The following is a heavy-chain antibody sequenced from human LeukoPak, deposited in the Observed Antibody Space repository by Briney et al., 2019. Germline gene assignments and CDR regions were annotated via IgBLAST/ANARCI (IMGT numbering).Heavy chain of an antibody. D-gene: IGHD3-22*01. CDR3: ARARYYYDSSGRSPYFDY. CDR1: GGSISSYY. Sequence: PSETLSLTCTVSGGSISSYYWSWIRQPAGKGLEWIGRIYTSGSTNYNPSLKSRATMSVDTSKNQFSLKLSSVTAADTAVYYCARARYYYDSSGRSPYFDYWGQGTLVTVSS. V-gene: IGHV4-4*07. J-gene: IGHJ4*02. CDR2: IYTSGST.